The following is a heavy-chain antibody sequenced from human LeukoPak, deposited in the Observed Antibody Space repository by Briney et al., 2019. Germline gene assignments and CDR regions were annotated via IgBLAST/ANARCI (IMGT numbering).Heavy chain of an antibody. V-gene: IGHV4-59*01. D-gene: IGHD1-14*01. CDR3: ARTNQISETAFDI. CDR1: GGSITGYY. Sequence: SETLSLTCSVSGGSITGYYWSWIRQPPGKGLEWIGYILSSGGTNYNPSVKSRVTISVDTSKNQFSLKLRSVTAADTAVYYCARTNQISETAFDIWGQGTMVIVSS. CDR2: ILSSGGT. J-gene: IGHJ3*02.